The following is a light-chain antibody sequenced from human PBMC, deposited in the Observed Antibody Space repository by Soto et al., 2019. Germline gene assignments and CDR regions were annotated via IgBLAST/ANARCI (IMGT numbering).Light chain of an antibody. CDR2: RVS. J-gene: IGKJ1*01. V-gene: IGKV3-20*01. CDR1: QSVSSTN. Sequence: ENVLTQSPGTLSLSPGERATLSCRASQSVSSTNLAWYQQKPGRAPRLLIYRVSNRATGIPERFSGSGSGTDFTLPISRLDPEDFAVYYCQHYDNLLWTFGQGTKVEV. CDR3: QHYDNLLWT.